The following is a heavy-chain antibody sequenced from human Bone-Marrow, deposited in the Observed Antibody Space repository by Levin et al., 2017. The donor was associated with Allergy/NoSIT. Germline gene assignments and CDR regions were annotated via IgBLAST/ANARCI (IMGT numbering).Heavy chain of an antibody. CDR1: GGSVSSSSYY. Sequence: SETLSLTCIVSGGSVSSSSYYWSWIRQPPGKGLEWIGYVYYSGSSNYNPSVRSRVIISLNTSKKQFSLELNSVTAADTAVYYCARAREGCNGTSCFASSSFDIWGRGTMVTVSS. V-gene: IGHV4-61*01. J-gene: IGHJ3*02. CDR2: VYYSGSS. D-gene: IGHD2-2*01. CDR3: ARAREGCNGTSCFASSSFDI.